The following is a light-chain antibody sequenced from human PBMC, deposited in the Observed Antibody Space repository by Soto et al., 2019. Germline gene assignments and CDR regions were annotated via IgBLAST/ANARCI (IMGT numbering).Light chain of an antibody. Sequence: DIQMTQSPSSLSASVGDRVTITCRASQSIYSSLNWYHQKPGKAPKLLIYAASNLQSGVPSRFSGSGSGTDFTLSISSLQPEDFATYYCQQRDSAPYTFGQGTKLE. CDR2: AAS. J-gene: IGKJ2*01. CDR3: QQRDSAPYT. V-gene: IGKV1-39*01. CDR1: QSIYSS.